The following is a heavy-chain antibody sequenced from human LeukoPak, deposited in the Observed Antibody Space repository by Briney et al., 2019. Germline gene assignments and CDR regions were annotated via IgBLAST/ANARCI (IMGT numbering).Heavy chain of an antibody. D-gene: IGHD1-1*01. Sequence: PGGSLRLSCAASGFSFSSFAMSWVRQAPGKGLEWVSGISGSGGSTYYADSVKGRFTISRDNSKNTLYLQMNSLRAEDTAVYYCAKGYGYYYYGMDVWGQRTTVTVSS. J-gene: IGHJ6*02. CDR3: AKGYGYYYYGMDV. CDR1: GFSFSSFA. CDR2: ISGSGGST. V-gene: IGHV3-23*01.